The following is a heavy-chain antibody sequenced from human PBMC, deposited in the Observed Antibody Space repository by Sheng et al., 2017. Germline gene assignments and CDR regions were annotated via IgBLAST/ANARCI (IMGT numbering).Heavy chain of an antibody. CDR1: GGTFSSYA. Sequence: QVQLVQSGAEVKKPGSSVKVSCKASGGTFSSYAISWVRQAPGQGLEWMGGIIPIFGTANYAQKFQGRVTITTDESTSTAYMELSSLRSEDTAVYYCARVKVATYEADYYYYYMDVWGKGTTVTVSS. D-gene: IGHD5-12*01. J-gene: IGHJ6*03. CDR3: ARVKVATYEADYYYYYMDV. V-gene: IGHV1-69*05. CDR2: IIPIFGTA.